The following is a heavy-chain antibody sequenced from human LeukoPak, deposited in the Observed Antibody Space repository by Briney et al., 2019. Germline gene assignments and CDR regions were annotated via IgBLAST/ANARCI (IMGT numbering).Heavy chain of an antibody. J-gene: IGHJ5*02. V-gene: IGHV4-4*07. CDR3: ARAGMTGTMNWFDP. D-gene: IGHD1-20*01. CDR2: IYTSGST. CDR1: GGSISSYY. Sequence: SETLSLTCTVSGGSISSYYWSWIRQPAGKGLEWIGRIYTSGSTNYNPSLKSRVTMSVDTSKNQFPLKLSSVTAADTAVYYCARAGMTGTMNWFDPWGQGTLVTVSS.